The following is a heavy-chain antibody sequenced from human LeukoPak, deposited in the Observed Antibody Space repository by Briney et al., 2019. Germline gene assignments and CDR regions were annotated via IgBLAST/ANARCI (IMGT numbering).Heavy chain of an antibody. CDR3: ARGYSSVTDFDY. CDR2: INPNSGGT. J-gene: IGHJ4*02. D-gene: IGHD6-25*01. V-gene: IGHV1-2*04. CDR1: GYTLTGYY. Sequence: ASVKVSCKASGYTLTGYYMHWVRQAPGQGLEWMGWINPNSGGTNYAQKFQGWVTMTRDTSISTAFMELSRLRSDDTAVYYCARGYSSVTDFDYWGQGTLVTVSS.